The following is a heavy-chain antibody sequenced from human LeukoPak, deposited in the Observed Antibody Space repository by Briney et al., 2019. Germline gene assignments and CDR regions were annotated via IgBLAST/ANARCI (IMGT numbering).Heavy chain of an antibody. Sequence: LAGGSLRLSCAASGFTFDDYGMSWVRQAPGKGLEWVSGINWNGGSTGYADSVKGRFTISRDNAKNSLYLQMNSLRAEDTALYYCARDPPYYYDSSGPFDCWGQGTLVTVSS. CDR1: GFTFDDYG. V-gene: IGHV3-20*04. CDR2: INWNGGST. CDR3: ARDPPYYYDSSGPFDC. J-gene: IGHJ4*02. D-gene: IGHD3-22*01.